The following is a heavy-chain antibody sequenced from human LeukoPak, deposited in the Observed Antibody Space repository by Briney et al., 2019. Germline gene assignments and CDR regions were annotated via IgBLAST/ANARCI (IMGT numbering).Heavy chain of an antibody. J-gene: IGHJ6*02. D-gene: IGHD2-2*01. CDR2: IYTSGST. CDR3: AGAIVVVPAAYYGMDV. V-gene: IGHV4-4*07. CDR1: GGSISSYY. Sequence: SETLSLTCTVSGGSISSYYWSWIRQPAGKGLEWIGRIYTSGSTNYNPSLKSRVTMSVDTSKNQFSLKLSSVTAADTAVYYCAGAIVVVPAAYYGMDVWGQGTTVTVSS.